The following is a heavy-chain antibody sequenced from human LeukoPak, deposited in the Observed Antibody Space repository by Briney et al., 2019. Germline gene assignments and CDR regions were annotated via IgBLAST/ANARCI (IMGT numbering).Heavy chain of an antibody. V-gene: IGHV1-18*04. CDR3: ARDSLYSSGTDRFDP. CDR2: ISGYNGNT. J-gene: IGHJ5*02. Sequence: ASVKVSCKASGYTFTNYGISWVRQAPGQGLEWMGWISGYNGNTNYVQKLQGRVTMTTDTSTSTAYMELRSLRSDDTAVYYCARDSLYSSGTDRFDPWGQGTLVTVSS. CDR1: GYTFTNYG. D-gene: IGHD6-19*01.